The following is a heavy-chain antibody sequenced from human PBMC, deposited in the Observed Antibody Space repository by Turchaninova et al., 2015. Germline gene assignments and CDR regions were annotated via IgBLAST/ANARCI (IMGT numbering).Heavy chain of an antibody. Sequence: QITLKESGPTLVKPTQTLTLTCTFSGFPLTTHGRGVGWIRQPPGKALEWLALIYWDDDKRYSPSLKSRLTITKDTSKNQVVLIMTNMDPVDTATYYCARLGYNRGWSSPYYWGQGTLVTVSS. CDR3: ARLGYNRGWSSPYY. CDR1: GFPLTTHGRG. D-gene: IGHD6-19*01. CDR2: IYWDDDK. V-gene: IGHV2-5*02. J-gene: IGHJ4*02.